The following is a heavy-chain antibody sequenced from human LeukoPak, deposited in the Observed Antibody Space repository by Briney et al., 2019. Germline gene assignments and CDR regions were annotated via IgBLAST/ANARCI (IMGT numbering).Heavy chain of an antibody. Sequence: SETLSLTCTVSGGSISSYYWSWIRQPPGKGLEWIGYIYYSGSTNHNPSLKSRVTISVDTSKNQFSLKLSSVTAADTAVYYCARLAHELERRRWFDPWGQGTLVTVSS. CDR2: IYYSGST. CDR1: GGSISSYY. D-gene: IGHD1-1*01. V-gene: IGHV4-59*08. J-gene: IGHJ5*02. CDR3: ARLAHELERRRWFDP.